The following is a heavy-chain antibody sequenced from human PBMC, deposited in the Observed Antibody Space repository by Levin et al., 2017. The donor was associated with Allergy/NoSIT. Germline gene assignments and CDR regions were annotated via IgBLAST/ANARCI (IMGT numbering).Heavy chain of an antibody. CDR1: GFTFRTYE. Sequence: PGGSLRLSCAGSGFTFRTYEMNWVRQAPGKGLEWIAYISNNGVTIDYADSVKGRFIISRDNTRDSLFLELNSLRDEDTAVYYCVGSLLQGTQPYYYYGMAVWGEGTSVAVSS. D-gene: IGHD1-7*01. CDR3: VGSLLQGTQPYYYYGMAV. V-gene: IGHV3-48*03. CDR2: ISNNGVTI. J-gene: IGHJ6*04.